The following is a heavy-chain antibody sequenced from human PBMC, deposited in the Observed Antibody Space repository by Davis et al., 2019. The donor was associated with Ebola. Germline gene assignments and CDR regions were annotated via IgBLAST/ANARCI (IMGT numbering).Heavy chain of an antibody. CDR3: ARDNVNGMDV. V-gene: IGHV4-59*01. Sequence: SQTLSLTCTLSSASISTYYWRWIRQLPGKGLEWIGYIYYSGSTNYNPSLKSRFTISVDTSKNQFSLKLSSVTAADTAVYYCARDNVNGMDVWGQGTTVTVSS. CDR2: IYYSGST. D-gene: IGHD2-8*01. J-gene: IGHJ6*02. CDR1: SASISTYY.